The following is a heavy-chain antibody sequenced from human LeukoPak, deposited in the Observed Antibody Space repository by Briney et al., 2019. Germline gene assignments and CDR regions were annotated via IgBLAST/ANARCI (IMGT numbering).Heavy chain of an antibody. CDR2: VKKDESEK. J-gene: IGHJ4*02. D-gene: IGHD1-26*01. CDR3: ARILRGATYFDY. CDR1: GFTFSNNW. V-gene: IGHV3-7*01. Sequence: HPGGSLRLSCAASGFTFSNNWMTWVRQAPGKGLEWVASVKKDESEKYYVDSVKGRFTISRDNAKNSLYLQMNSLRVEDTAVYYCARILRGATYFDYWGQGTLVTVSS.